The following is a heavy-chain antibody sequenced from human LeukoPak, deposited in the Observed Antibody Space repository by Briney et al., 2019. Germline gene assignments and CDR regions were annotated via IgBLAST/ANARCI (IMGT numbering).Heavy chain of an antibody. Sequence: PGGSLRLSCAASGFTFSSYAMSWVRQAPGKGLEWVSAISGSGGSTYYADSVKGRFTISRDNSKNTLCLQMNSLRAEDTAVYYCAKGILGYYYDSSGYDYWGQGTLVTVSS. J-gene: IGHJ4*02. CDR1: GFTFSSYA. CDR3: AKGILGYYYDSSGYDY. D-gene: IGHD3-22*01. CDR2: ISGSGGST. V-gene: IGHV3-23*01.